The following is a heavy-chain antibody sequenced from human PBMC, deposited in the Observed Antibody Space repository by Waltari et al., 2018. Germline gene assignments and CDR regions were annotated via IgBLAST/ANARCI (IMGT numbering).Heavy chain of an antibody. V-gene: IGHV3-23*03. D-gene: IGHD3-22*01. J-gene: IGHJ4*02. Sequence: EVQLLESGGGLVQPGGSLRLSCAASGFIFSSYTMNWVRQAPGKGLELVSMFHGGGDTDYADSVRGRFIISRDNSRNMLYLQMNSLRPEDTAVYYCAKGFDRASFDSWGPGALVIVSS. CDR3: AKGFDRASFDS. CDR2: MFHGGGDT. CDR1: GFIFSSYT.